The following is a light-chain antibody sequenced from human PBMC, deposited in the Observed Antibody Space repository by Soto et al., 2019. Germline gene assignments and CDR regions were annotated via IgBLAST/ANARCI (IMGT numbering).Light chain of an antibody. J-gene: IGKJ1*01. CDR3: QQYSNLWT. CDR1: QSVRSS. V-gene: IGKV3-11*01. CDR2: DAS. Sequence: EIVLTQSPATLSLSPGERATLSCRASQSVRSSLAWYQQQPGQAPRLLIFDASNRATGIPPRFSGSGSGTDFTLTINSLEPEDFAVSYCQQYSNLWTLGQGTKVDIK.